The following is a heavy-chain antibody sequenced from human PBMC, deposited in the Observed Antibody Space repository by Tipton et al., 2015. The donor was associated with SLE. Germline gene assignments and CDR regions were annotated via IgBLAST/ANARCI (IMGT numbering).Heavy chain of an antibody. V-gene: IGHV3-11*04. Sequence: GSLRLSCAASGFSFSDYYMTWIRQAPGKGLEWVSSISYSGTTIYYADSVKGRFTISRDNAKNSLYLQMNSLRAEDTAVYYCARILLADGYDYWGQGTLVTVSS. CDR1: GFSFSDYY. CDR3: ARILLADGYDY. J-gene: IGHJ4*02. CDR2: ISYSGTTI. D-gene: IGHD5-24*01.